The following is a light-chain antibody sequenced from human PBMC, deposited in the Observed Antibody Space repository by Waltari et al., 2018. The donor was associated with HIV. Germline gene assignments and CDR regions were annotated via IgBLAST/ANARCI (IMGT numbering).Light chain of an antibody. CDR3: ATWQTGRRAHVV. CDR2: YSD. J-gene: IGLJ2*01. V-gene: IGLV1-51*01. CDR1: RPNIGNNY. Sequence: QSVLTQSPSVSAAPGQRVTISCSGSRPNIGNNYVSWSQQLPGRAPKVLIYYSDSGPSGVPCRFVGLMSGPPATLDNTGPETADEADYYWATWQTGRRAHVVFCGGTKVTVL.